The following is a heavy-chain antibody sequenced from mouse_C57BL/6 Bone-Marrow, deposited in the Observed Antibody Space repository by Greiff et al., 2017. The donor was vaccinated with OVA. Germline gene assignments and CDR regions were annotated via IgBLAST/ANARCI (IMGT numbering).Heavy chain of an antibody. CDR1: GFSINSDCY. V-gene: IGHV3-3*01. J-gene: IGHJ4*01. CDR3: ARDGATVVATRAMDY. CDR2: TFYSGIT. D-gene: IGHD1-1*01. Sequence: EVKLVESGPSLVRPSQTLSLTCTVTGFSINSDCYWIWIRQFPGNKLEYIGYTFYSGITYYNPSLESRTYITRDTSKNQFSLKLSSVTTEDTATYYCARDGATVVATRAMDYWGQGTSVTVSS.